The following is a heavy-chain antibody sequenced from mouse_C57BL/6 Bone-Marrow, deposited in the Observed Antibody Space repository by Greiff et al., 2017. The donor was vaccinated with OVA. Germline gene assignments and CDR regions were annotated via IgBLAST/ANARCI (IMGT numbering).Heavy chain of an antibody. CDR1: GYSITSDY. CDR3: ARWPSPNWEYWYFDV. Sequence: EVMLVESGPGLAKPSQTLSLTCSVTGYSITSDYWNWIRKFPGNKLEYMGYISYSGSTYYNPSLKSRISITRDTSKNQYYLQLNSVTTEDTATYYCARWPSPNWEYWYFDVWGTGTTVTVSS. D-gene: IGHD4-1*01. J-gene: IGHJ1*03. V-gene: IGHV3-8*01. CDR2: ISYSGST.